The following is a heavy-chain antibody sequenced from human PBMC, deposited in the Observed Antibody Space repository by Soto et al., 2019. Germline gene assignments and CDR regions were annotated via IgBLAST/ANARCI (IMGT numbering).Heavy chain of an antibody. D-gene: IGHD3-22*01. CDR1: GYSFTSYW. V-gene: IGHV5-10-1*01. CDR3: AGRPYDSSGYSVFDI. J-gene: IGHJ3*02. Sequence: GESLKISCKSSGYSFTSYWISWVRQMPGKGLEWMGRIDPSDSYTNYSPSFQGHVTISADKSISTAYLQWSSLKASDTAMYYWAGRPYDSSGYSVFDIWGKGTMVPVSS. CDR2: IDPSDSYT.